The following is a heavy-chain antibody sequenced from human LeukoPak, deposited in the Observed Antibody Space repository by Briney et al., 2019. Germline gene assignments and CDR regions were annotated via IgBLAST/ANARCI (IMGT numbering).Heavy chain of an antibody. Sequence: ASVKVSCKASGYTFTGYYIHWVRQAPGQGLEWMGWINPNSGGTNYAQKFQGKVTMTRDTSISTAYMELSRLKSDDTAVYYCARGSFSADAPLVLDYFHHWGQGTLVTVSS. V-gene: IGHV1-2*02. CDR1: GYTFTGYY. D-gene: IGHD5-18*01. J-gene: IGHJ1*01. CDR2: INPNSGGT. CDR3: ARGSFSADAPLVLDYFHH.